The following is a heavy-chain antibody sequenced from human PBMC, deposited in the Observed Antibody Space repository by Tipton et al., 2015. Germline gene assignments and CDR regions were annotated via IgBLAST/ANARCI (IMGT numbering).Heavy chain of an antibody. CDR3: ARSGGYGWDY. V-gene: IGHV3-33*01. CDR1: GFTFSSYG. Sequence: QLVQSGGGVVQSGRSLRLSCAASGFTFSSYGMHWVRQAPGKGLEWVAVLWDDGSIKYYADSVKGRFTISRDNSRNTLHLQMNSLRAEDTAVYYCARSGGYGWDYWGQGALVTVSS. CDR2: LWDDGSIK. J-gene: IGHJ4*02. D-gene: IGHD5-12*01.